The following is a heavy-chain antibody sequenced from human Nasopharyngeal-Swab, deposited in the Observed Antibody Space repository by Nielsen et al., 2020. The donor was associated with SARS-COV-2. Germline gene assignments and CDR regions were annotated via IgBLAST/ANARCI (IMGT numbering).Heavy chain of an antibody. J-gene: IGHJ4*02. CDR2: ISSSSSYI. CDR3: ARDKIPSYYYDSSGPNQIDY. V-gene: IGHV3-21*01. CDR1: GFTVSSNY. Sequence: GESLKISCAASGFTVSSNYMNWVRQAPGKGLEWVSSISSSSSYIYYADSVKGRFTISRDNAKNSLYLQMNSLRAEDTAVYYCARDKIPSYYYDSSGPNQIDYWGQGTLVTVSS. D-gene: IGHD3-22*01.